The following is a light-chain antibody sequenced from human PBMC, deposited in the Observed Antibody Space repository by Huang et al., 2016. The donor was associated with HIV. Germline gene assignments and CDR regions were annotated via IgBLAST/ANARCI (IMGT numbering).Light chain of an antibody. CDR1: QSVTSN. CDR3: QQYNNWPQT. V-gene: IGKV3-15*01. CDR2: GAS. J-gene: IGKJ1*01. Sequence: IVMTQSPATLSVSPGGRATLSCRASQSVTSNLAWYQQKGGQAPRLLIYGASTRATGIPARFSGSGSGTDFTLTISSLQSEDFAVYYCQQYNNWPQTFGQGTKVEIK.